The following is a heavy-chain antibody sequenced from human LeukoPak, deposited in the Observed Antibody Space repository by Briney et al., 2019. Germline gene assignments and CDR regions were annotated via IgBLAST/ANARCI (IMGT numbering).Heavy chain of an antibody. J-gene: IGHJ6*02. CDR1: GGSISSYY. CDR2: IYYSGST. CDR3: ARVAYSSSWSRYYYGMDV. D-gene: IGHD6-13*01. V-gene: IGHV4-59*01. Sequence: SETLSLTCTVSGGSISSYYWSWIRQPPGKGVEWIGYIYYSGSTNYNPSLKSRVTISVDTSKNQFSLKLSSVTAADTAVYYCARVAYSSSWSRYYYGMDVWGQGTTVTVSS.